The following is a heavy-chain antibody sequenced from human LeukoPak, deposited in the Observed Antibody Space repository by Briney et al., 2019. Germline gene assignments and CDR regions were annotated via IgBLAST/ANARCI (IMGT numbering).Heavy chain of an antibody. D-gene: IGHD6-13*01. CDR1: GYTFTGYY. Sequence: ASVKVSCKASGYTFTGYYMYWVRQAPGQGLEWMGWINPNSGGTNYAQKFRGRVTMTRDTSISTAYMELSRLRSDDTAVYYCARTGYSSTYRFTGDYWGQGTLVTVSS. CDR2: INPNSGGT. CDR3: ARTGYSSTYRFTGDY. J-gene: IGHJ4*02. V-gene: IGHV1-2*02.